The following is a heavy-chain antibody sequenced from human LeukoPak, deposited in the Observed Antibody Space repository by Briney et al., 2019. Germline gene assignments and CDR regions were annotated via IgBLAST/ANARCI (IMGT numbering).Heavy chain of an antibody. V-gene: IGHV3-21*01. CDR3: ARDGCSSTSCFLDAFDI. J-gene: IGHJ3*02. Sequence: PGGSLRLSCAASGFTFSSYEMNWVRQAPGKGLEWVSSISSSSSYIYYADSVKGRFTISRDNAKNSLYLQMNSLRAEDTAVYYCARDGCSSTSCFLDAFDIWGQGTMVTVSS. D-gene: IGHD2-2*01. CDR2: ISSSSSYI. CDR1: GFTFSSYE.